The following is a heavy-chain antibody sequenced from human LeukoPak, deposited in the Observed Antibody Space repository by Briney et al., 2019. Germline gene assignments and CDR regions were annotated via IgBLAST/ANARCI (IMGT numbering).Heavy chain of an antibody. CDR3: AKSLTRSKYYFDY. J-gene: IGHJ4*02. Sequence: GGSLRLSCGASGFTFSHYHMNWVRQAPGKGLEWVSSTSTSSIYIYYADSVKGRFTISRDNSKNTLYLQMNSLRAEDTAVYYCAKSLTRSKYYFDYWGQGTLVTVSS. V-gene: IGHV3-21*04. CDR1: GFTFSHYH. D-gene: IGHD1-14*01. CDR2: TSTSSIYI.